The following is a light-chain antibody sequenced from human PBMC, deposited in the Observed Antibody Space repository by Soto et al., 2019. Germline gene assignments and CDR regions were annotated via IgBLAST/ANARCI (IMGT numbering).Light chain of an antibody. CDR1: QSVTSNY. V-gene: IGKV3-20*01. CDR3: QHYVSPPLT. CDR2: GAS. Sequence: EIVLTQSPGTLSLSPGERATLSCRASQSVTSNYLAWYQQKPCQAPRLLVYGASSRATGISDRFSGSGSGTDFTLTISRLEPEDFAVYYCQHYVSPPLTFGQGTRLEIK. J-gene: IGKJ5*01.